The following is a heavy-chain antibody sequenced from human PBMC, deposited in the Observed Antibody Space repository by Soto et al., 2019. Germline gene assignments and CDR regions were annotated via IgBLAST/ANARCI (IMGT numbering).Heavy chain of an antibody. CDR3: ARYRREAVAGYTLDN. J-gene: IGHJ4*02. D-gene: IGHD6-13*01. CDR1: CATIRSHF. CDR2: VYNTGNT. Sequence: SETLNLTWPAACATIRSHFCSWIRPPPGKGLEWIGYVYNTGNTNYNSSLKSRVTISEDTAKSQFSLKVNSMTAADTAVYYCARYRREAVAGYTLDNWGQGILVTVSS. V-gene: IGHV4-59*11.